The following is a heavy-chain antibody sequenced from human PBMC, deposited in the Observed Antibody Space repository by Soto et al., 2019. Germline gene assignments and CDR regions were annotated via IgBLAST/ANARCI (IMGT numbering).Heavy chain of an antibody. V-gene: IGHV1-69*04. J-gene: IGHJ4*02. CDR1: GGDVTNSG. CDR3: AKKYGAGFKS. Sequence: QVHLVQYGAEMKKPGSSVKVSCKVSGGDVTNSGISWVREAPGQGLEWMGGIFPLLGMVDYSQKFQGRVTITADESTKTAYIDLRSLRFDDTAVYYCAKKYGAGFKSWGQGTLVIVSS. D-gene: IGHD1-26*01. CDR2: IFPLLGMV.